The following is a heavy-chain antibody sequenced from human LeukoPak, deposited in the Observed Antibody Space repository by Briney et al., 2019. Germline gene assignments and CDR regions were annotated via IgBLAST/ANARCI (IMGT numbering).Heavy chain of an antibody. Sequence: PSETLSLTCTVSGGSISSYYWSWIRQPPGKGLEWIGYIYYSGSTNYNPSLKSRVTISVDTSKNQFSLKLSSVTAADTAVYYCARVSVAGYVDYWGQGTLVTVSS. CDR1: GGSISSYY. CDR3: ARVSVAGYVDY. D-gene: IGHD6-19*01. V-gene: IGHV4-59*12. CDR2: IYYSGST. J-gene: IGHJ4*02.